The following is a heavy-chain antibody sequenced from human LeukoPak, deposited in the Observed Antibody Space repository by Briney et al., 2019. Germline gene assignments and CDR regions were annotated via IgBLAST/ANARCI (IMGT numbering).Heavy chain of an antibody. CDR2: ISSSGSTI. CDR3: ARGFWYYDILTGYLH. V-gene: IGHV3-48*03. D-gene: IGHD3-9*01. Sequence: GGSLRLSCAASGFTFSSYEMNWVRQAPGKGLEWVPYISSSGSTIYYADSVKGRFTISRDNAKNSLYLQMNSLRAEDTAVYYCARGFWYYDILTGYLHWGQGTLVTVSS. CDR1: GFTFSSYE. J-gene: IGHJ4*02.